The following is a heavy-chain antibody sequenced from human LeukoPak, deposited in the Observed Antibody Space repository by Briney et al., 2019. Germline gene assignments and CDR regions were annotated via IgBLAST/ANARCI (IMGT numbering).Heavy chain of an antibody. J-gene: IGHJ6*03. D-gene: IGHD3-10*01. Sequence: GGSLRLSCAASGFTFSSYSMNWVRQAPGKGLEWVAVISYDGSNKYYADSVKGRFTISRDNSKNTLYLQMNSLRAEDTAVYYCAKDFASMVRGVISYYMDVWGKGTTVTVSS. V-gene: IGHV3-30*18. CDR1: GFTFSSYS. CDR2: ISYDGSNK. CDR3: AKDFASMVRGVISYYMDV.